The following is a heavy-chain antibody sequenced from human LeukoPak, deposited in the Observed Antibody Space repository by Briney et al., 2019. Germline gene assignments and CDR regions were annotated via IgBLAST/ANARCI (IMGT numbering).Heavy chain of an antibody. D-gene: IGHD5-24*01. CDR1: GYTFTNYG. V-gene: IGHV1-18*01. CDR2: ISAYNGDT. J-gene: IGHJ5*02. Sequence: ASVKVSCKTSGYTFTNYGISWVRQAPGQGLEWMGWISAYNGDTNYAQKLQVRVSMTTDTSTSTAYMELRSLRSDDTAVYYCARDNSVRDEAWWFNPWGQGTLVTVSS. CDR3: ARDNSVRDEAWWFNP.